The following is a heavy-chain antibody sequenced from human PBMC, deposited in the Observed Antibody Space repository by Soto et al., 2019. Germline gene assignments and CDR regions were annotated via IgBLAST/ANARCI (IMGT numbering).Heavy chain of an antibody. CDR1: NYTFSSYG. CDR3: AMLRAYCSGGRCSMMDV. Sequence: GASVKVSCKASNYTFSSYGISWVRQAPGQGLEWMGWISAYNGNTNYAQRLQGRFTMTTDTSTSTAYMELSSLRSDDTAVYYCAMLRAYCSGGRCSMMDVGGQGTTVTVSS. CDR2: ISAYNGNT. D-gene: IGHD2-15*01. J-gene: IGHJ6*02. V-gene: IGHV1-18*01.